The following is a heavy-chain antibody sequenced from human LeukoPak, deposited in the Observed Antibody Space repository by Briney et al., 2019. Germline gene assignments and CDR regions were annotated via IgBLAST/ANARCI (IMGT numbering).Heavy chain of an antibody. CDR3: ATEGITMVRGVIIIDLDFQH. CDR2: ISAYNGNT. V-gene: IGHV1-18*01. Sequence: GASVKVSCKASGYTFTSYGISWVRQAPGQELEWMGWISAYNGNTNYAQKLQGRVTMTTDTSTSTAYMELRSLRSDDTAVYYCATEGITMVRGVIIIDLDFQHWGQGTLVTVSS. J-gene: IGHJ1*01. CDR1: GYTFTSYG. D-gene: IGHD3-10*01.